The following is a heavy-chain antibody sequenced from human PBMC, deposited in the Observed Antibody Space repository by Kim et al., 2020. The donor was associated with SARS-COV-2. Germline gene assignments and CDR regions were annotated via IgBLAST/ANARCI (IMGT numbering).Heavy chain of an antibody. V-gene: IGHV6-1*01. CDR2: TYYRSKWYN. CDR1: GDSVSSNSAA. J-gene: IGHJ3*02. Sequence: SQTLSLTCAISGDSVSSNSAAWNWIRQSPSRGLEWLGRTYYRSKWYNDYAVSVKSRITINPDTSKNQFSLQLNSVTPEDTAVYYCARDPPLGYCSSTSCPSAFDIWGQGTMVTVSS. D-gene: IGHD2-2*01. CDR3: ARDPPLGYCSSTSCPSAFDI.